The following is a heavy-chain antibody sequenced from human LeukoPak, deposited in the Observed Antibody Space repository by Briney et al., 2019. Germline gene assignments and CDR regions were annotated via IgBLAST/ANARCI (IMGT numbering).Heavy chain of an antibody. CDR2: IKEDGSEK. V-gene: IGHV3-7*01. CDR1: GFNFSSYW. Sequence: GGSLRLSCAASGFNFSSYWMTWVRQAPGKGLEWVVNIKEDGSEKYYVDSVKGRFTISRDNAKNTLYLHMNSLGHETTPIYNSARQWRGHADYWGQGTLATVS. J-gene: IGHJ4*02. D-gene: IGHD2-8*01. CDR3: ARQWRGHADY.